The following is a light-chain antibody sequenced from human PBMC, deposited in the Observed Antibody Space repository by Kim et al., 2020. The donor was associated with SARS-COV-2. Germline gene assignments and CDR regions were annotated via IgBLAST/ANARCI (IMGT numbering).Light chain of an antibody. V-gene: IGLV2-18*02. Sequence: GQSFTISCTGTISDVVTYNRVSWYQQSPGTAPKVMIYEVSNRPSGVPDRFSGSKSGNTASLTISGLQAEDEAEYYCSSYTSSSTVVFGGGTQLTVL. CDR1: ISDVVTYNR. CDR3: SSYTSSSTVV. CDR2: EVS. J-gene: IGLJ2*01.